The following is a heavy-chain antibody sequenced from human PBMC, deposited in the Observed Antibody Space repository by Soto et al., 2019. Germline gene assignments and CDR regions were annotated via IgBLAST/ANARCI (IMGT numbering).Heavy chain of an antibody. CDR3: ARAQRRYSYGYVQGY. Sequence: QVQLVESGGGLVKPGGSLRLSCAASGFTFSHYYMSWIRQAPGKGLEWVSYISSSGSTVYYADSVKGRFTISRDNGKNSLYLQMSSVRAEATAVYYCARAQRRYSYGYVQGYWGQGPRVTVSP. V-gene: IGHV3-11*01. J-gene: IGHJ4*02. CDR2: ISSSGSTV. D-gene: IGHD5-18*01. CDR1: GFTFSHYY.